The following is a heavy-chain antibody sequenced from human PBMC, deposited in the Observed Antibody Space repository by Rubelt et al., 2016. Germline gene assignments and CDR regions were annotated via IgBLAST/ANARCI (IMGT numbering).Heavy chain of an antibody. D-gene: IGHD2-15*01. Sequence: MHWVRQAPGQGLEWMGIINPSGGSTSYAQTFQGRVTMTRDTSTSTVYMELSSLRSEDTAVYYCARGQDCSGGSCYYSGPSYYYYGMDVWGQGTTVTVSS. CDR2: INPSGGST. V-gene: IGHV1-46*01. J-gene: IGHJ6*02. CDR3: ARGQDCSGGSCYYSGPSYYYYGMDV.